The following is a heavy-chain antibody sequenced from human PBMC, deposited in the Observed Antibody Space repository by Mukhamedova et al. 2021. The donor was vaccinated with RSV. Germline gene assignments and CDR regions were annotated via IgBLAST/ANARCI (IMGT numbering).Heavy chain of an antibody. V-gene: IGHV3-48*02. D-gene: IGHD6-19*01. J-gene: IGHJ3*02. Sequence: APGKGLEWVSYISSSSSTIYYADSVKGRFTISRDNAKNSLYLQMNSLRDEDTAVYYCARSIAVAGTEKEDAFDIWGQGTMVTVS. CDR2: ISSSSSTI. CDR3: ARSIAVAGTEKEDAFDI.